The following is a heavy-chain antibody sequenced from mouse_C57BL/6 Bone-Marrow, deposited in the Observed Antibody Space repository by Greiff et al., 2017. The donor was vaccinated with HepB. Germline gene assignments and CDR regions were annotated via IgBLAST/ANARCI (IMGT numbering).Heavy chain of an antibody. D-gene: IGHD2-13*01. CDR3: ARGGEGIWFAY. CDR2: IWSGGST. Sequence: QVQLKESGPGLVQPSQSLSITCTVSGFSLTSYGVHWVRQSPGKGLEWLGVIWSGGSTDYNAAFISRLSISKDNSKSQVFFKMNSLQADDTARYYCARGGEGIWFAYWGQGTLVTVSA. CDR1: GFSLTSYG. V-gene: IGHV2-2*01. J-gene: IGHJ3*01.